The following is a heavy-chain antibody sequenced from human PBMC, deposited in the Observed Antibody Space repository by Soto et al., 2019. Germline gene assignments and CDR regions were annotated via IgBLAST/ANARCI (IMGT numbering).Heavy chain of an antibody. CDR2: IYYSGSS. Sequence: TSETLSLTCTVSGGSISSGTYYWGWIRQHPGKGLEWIGNIYYSGSSYYNPPLKSRVSISVDTSKNQFALKLSSVTAADTAVYYCARDLWGYCGTDCYPLDVWGQGTTVTVSS. D-gene: IGHD2-21*02. CDR3: ARDLWGYCGTDCYPLDV. CDR1: GGSISSGTYY. V-gene: IGHV4-31*03. J-gene: IGHJ6*02.